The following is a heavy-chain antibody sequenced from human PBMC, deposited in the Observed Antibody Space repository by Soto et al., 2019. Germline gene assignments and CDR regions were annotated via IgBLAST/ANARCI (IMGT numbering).Heavy chain of an antibody. D-gene: IGHD2-15*01. J-gene: IGHJ4*02. CDR3: AAWCSGGSCYSDYYFDY. Sequence: GASVKVSCKASGFTFTSSAVQWVRQARGQRLEWIGWIVVGSGNTNYAQKFQERVTITRDMSTSTAYMELSSLRSEDTAVYYCAAWCSGGSCYSDYYFDYWGQGTLVTVSS. V-gene: IGHV1-58*01. CDR1: GFTFTSSA. CDR2: IVVGSGNT.